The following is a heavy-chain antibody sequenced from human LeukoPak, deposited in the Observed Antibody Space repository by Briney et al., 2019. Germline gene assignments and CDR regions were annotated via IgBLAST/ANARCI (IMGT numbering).Heavy chain of an antibody. CDR1: GGSISSSSYY. CDR2: IYYSGGT. V-gene: IGHV4-39*02. Sequence: PSETLSLTCTVSGGSISSSSYYWGWIRQPPGKGLEWIGSIYYSGGTYYNPSLKSRVTISVDTSKNQFSLKLSSVTAADTAVYYCARESYDWSGHFPRDFDYWGQGTLVTVSS. D-gene: IGHD3-3*01. CDR3: ARESYDWSGHFPRDFDY. J-gene: IGHJ4*02.